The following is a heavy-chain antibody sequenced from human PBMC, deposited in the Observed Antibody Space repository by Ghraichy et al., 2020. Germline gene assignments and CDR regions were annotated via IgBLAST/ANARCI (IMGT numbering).Heavy chain of an antibody. CDR2: IHHSGAT. J-gene: IGHJ2*01. Sequence: SETLSLTCTVSGGSISPYYWAWIRRAPGKGLEWLGHIHHSGATKFNPSLKSRVTISVDTSKTQFSLTLNAVTAADTAEYYCAREQAGLPDPPTDLYWFFDLWGRGTLVTVSS. D-gene: IGHD5-12*01. V-gene: IGHV4-59*01. CDR1: GGSISPYY. CDR3: AREQAGLPDPPTDLYWFFDL.